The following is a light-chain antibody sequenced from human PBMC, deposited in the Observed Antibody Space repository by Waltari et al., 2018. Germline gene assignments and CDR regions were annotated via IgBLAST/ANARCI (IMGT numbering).Light chain of an antibody. CDR3: QSYDGGIWV. CDR1: SGSIGGNY. J-gene: IGLJ3*02. V-gene: IGLV6-57*04. Sequence: FMLTQPHSVSESPGKTVTISCTRNSGSIGGNYVHWYQQRPGGAPTMLIFDDHQRPSGVPDRFSGSIDSASNSASLTLCGLEIEDEGDYYCQSYDGGIWVFGGGTRLTVL. CDR2: DDH.